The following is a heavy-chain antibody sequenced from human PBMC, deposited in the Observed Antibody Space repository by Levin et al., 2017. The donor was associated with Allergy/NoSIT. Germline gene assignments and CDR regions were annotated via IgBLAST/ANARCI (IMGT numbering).Heavy chain of an antibody. CDR2: ISYDGSNK. CDR1: GFTFSSYG. Sequence: SCAASGFTFSSYGMHWVRQAPGKGLEWVAVISYDGSNKYYADSVKGRFTISRDNSKNTLYLQMNSLRAEDTAVYYCAKDLWFGETPDAFDIWGQGTMVTVSS. CDR3: AKDLWFGETPDAFDI. D-gene: IGHD3-10*01. J-gene: IGHJ3*02. V-gene: IGHV3-30*18.